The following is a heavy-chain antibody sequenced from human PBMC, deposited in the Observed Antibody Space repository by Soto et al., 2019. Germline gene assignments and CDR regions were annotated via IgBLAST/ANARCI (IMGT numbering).Heavy chain of an antibody. V-gene: IGHV1-8*01. CDR3: AGSDGSNFNGLDS. J-gene: IGHJ5*01. CDR2: MNPNRGNT. CDR1: GYTFASYD. Sequence: QVQLVQSGAEVKTPGASVKVSCKASGYTFASYDINWVRQAPGQGLEWMGWMNPNRGNTGYAQKFQGRLTMTRDTALSKAPMELCSLGNEDTAGYYCAGSDGSNFNGLDSGGQGTLVTVSA. D-gene: IGHD2-21*01.